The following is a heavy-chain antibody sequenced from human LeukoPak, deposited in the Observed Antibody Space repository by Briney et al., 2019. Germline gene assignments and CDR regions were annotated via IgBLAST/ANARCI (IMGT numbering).Heavy chain of an antibody. CDR1: GGSVASTSYY. V-gene: IGHV4-39*07. CDR3: ARVGSLAYCSGGSCYSDPNWFDP. Sequence: SETLSLTCIVSGGSVASTSYYWGWIRQPPGKGLEWIGGIFYTGSIFYAPSLRSRVTISVDTSKNQFSLKLSSVTAADTAVYYCARVGSLAYCSGGSCYSDPNWFDPWGQGTLVTVSS. CDR2: IFYTGSI. D-gene: IGHD2-15*01. J-gene: IGHJ5*02.